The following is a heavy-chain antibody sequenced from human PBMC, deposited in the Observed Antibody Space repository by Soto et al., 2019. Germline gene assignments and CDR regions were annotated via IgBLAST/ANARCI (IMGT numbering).Heavy chain of an antibody. V-gene: IGHV3-30*18. Sequence: QVQLVESGGGVVQPGRSLRLSCAASGFTFSSYGMHWVRQAPGKGLEWVAVISSDGSNKYYADSVKGRVTISRDNSKNTLYLQMNSLRAEDTAVYYCAKDVTTIYYYSMDVWGQGTTVTVSS. J-gene: IGHJ6*02. D-gene: IGHD4-4*01. CDR2: ISSDGSNK. CDR3: AKDVTTIYYYSMDV. CDR1: GFTFSSYG.